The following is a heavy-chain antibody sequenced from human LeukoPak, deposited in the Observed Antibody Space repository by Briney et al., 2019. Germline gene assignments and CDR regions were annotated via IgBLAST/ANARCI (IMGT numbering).Heavy chain of an antibody. V-gene: IGHV1-2*02. D-gene: IGHD6-19*01. J-gene: IGHJ4*02. CDR3: ARVVAVAGTQDY. CDR2: INPNSGGI. CDR1: GYTFTGYY. Sequence: ASVKVSCKASGYTFTGYYMHWVRQAPGQGLEWMGWINPNSGGINYAQKLQGRVTMTRDTSISTAYMELSRLRSDDTAVYYCARVVAVAGTQDYWGQGTLVTVSS.